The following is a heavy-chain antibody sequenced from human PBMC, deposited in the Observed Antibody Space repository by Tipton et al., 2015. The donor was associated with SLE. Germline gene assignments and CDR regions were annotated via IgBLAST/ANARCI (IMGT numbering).Heavy chain of an antibody. CDR1: GFTFSSYR. CDR3: ATDRTTTDGFDI. D-gene: IGHD1-26*01. V-gene: IGHV3-21*01. CDR2: ISSSSSYI. J-gene: IGHJ3*02. Sequence: LSCAASGFTFSSYRMNWVRQAPGKGLGWVSSISSSSSYIYYADSVKGRFTISRDNAKNSLYLQMSSLRVEDTAVYYCATDRTTTDGFDIWGQGTMVTVSS.